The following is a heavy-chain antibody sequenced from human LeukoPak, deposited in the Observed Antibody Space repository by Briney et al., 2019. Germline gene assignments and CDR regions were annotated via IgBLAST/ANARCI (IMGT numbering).Heavy chain of an antibody. D-gene: IGHD3-16*02. CDR3: AKDGVILAPGVYWYMDV. Sequence: PGGSLRLSCAASGFTFNSYGMSWVRQAPGKGLEWVSLISPSDSIFYADSVKGRFTISRDNSRNTLYLQMNSLTAEDTAVFYCAKDGVILAPGVYWYMDVWGRGTTVTVSS. V-gene: IGHV3-23*01. J-gene: IGHJ6*03. CDR1: GFTFNSYG. CDR2: ISPSDSI.